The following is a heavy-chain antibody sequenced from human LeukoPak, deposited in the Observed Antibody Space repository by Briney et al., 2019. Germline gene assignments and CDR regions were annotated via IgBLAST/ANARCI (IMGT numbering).Heavy chain of an antibody. CDR1: GFPFSSYS. V-gene: IGHV3-21*01. D-gene: IGHD5-18*01. CDR2: ISSSSSYI. J-gene: IGHJ4*02. CDR3: ARGGYSYGTLDY. Sequence: PGGPLRLSCAASGFPFSSYSMNWVRQAPRQGLEWVSSISSSSSYIYYADSVKGRFTISRDNAKNSLYLQMNSLRAEDTAVYYCARGGYSYGTLDYWGQGTLVTVSS.